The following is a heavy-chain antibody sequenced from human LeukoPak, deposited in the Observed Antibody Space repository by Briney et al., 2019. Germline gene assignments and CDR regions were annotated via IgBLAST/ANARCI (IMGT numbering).Heavy chain of an antibody. V-gene: IGHV4-39*01. Sequence: SETLSLTCTVSGDSISSTTYFWTWIRQPPGKGLEWTATINYSGSTYYNVSLRSRLTTSIDTSNNQFSLNLRSVTAADTAAYYCAVYSVSSGRFDPWGQGTRVTVSS. D-gene: IGHD5/OR15-5a*01. CDR2: INYSGST. CDR1: GDSISSTTYF. CDR3: AVYSVSSGRFDP. J-gene: IGHJ5*02.